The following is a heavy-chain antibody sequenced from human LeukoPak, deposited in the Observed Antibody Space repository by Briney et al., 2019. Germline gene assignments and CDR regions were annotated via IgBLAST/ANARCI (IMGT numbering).Heavy chain of an antibody. V-gene: IGHV3-74*01. J-gene: IGHJ4*02. CDR2: INSDGSSA. Sequence: GGSLRLSCAASGFTFNNYWMHWVRQAPGKGLVWVSGINSDGSSATYADSVKGRFTISRDNAKNTLYLEMNSLRAEDMAVYYCAIGVVITTAFDYWGQGTLVTVSS. CDR3: AIGVVITTAFDY. D-gene: IGHD3-22*01. CDR1: GFTFNNYW.